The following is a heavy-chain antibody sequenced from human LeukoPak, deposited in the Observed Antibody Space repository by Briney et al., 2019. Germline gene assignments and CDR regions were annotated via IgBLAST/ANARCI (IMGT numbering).Heavy chain of an antibody. CDR2: INHSGST. Sequence: TSETLSLTCAVYGGSFRGYYWSWIRQPPGKGLEWIGEINHSGSTNYNPSLKSRVTISVDTSKNQFSLKLSSVTAADTAVYYCASPFDYWGQGTLVTVSS. V-gene: IGHV4-34*01. J-gene: IGHJ4*02. CDR3: ASPFDY. CDR1: GGSFRGYY.